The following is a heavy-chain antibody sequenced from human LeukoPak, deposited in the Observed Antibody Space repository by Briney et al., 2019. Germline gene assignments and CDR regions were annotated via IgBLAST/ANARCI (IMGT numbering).Heavy chain of an antibody. D-gene: IGHD2-15*01. V-gene: IGHV3-30-3*01. CDR3: AREALTGSWHWFDP. CDR1: GFTFSRNS. Sequence: GRSLRLSCAVSGFTFSRNSMHWVRQAPGKGLEWGADISYDGNNKHYADSVKGRFTISRDNSKNTLYLQMNSLRPEDTAVYFCAREALTGSWHWFDPWGQGTLVTVSS. J-gene: IGHJ5*02. CDR2: ISYDGNNK.